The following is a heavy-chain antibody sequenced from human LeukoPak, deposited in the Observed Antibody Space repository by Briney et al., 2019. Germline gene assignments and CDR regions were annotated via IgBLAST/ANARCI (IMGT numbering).Heavy chain of an antibody. V-gene: IGHV5-51*01. D-gene: IGHD2-8*02. J-gene: IGHJ4*02. CDR1: GYSFTNYW. CDR3: ARDLDTGGYNFNY. CDR2: IYPGDSDT. Sequence: GESLKISCKASGYSFTNYWIGWVRQMPGKGLEWRGLIYPGDSDTRYSPSFQGQVTISADKSITTAYLQWSSLEASDTAMYYCARDLDTGGYNFNYWGQGTPVTVSS.